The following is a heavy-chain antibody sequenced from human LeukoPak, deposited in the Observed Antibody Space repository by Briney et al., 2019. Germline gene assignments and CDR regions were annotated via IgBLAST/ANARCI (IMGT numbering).Heavy chain of an antibody. V-gene: IGHV3-7*03. CDR1: GFTFSSYW. CDR2: INHNGNVN. D-gene: IGHD3-3*01. CDR3: ARHYDLWSAYSY. J-gene: IGHJ4*02. Sequence: PGGSLRLSCAASGFTFSSYWMNWARQAPGKGLEWVASINHNGNVNYYVDSVKGRFTISRDNAKNSLYLQMSNLRAEDTAVYFCARHYDLWSAYSYWGQGLLVTVSS.